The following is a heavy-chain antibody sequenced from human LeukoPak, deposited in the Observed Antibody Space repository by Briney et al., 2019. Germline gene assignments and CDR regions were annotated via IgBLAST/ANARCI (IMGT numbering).Heavy chain of an antibody. Sequence: GGSLRLSCAASGFTFSSYAMHWVRQAPGKGLEWVAVISYDGSNKYYADSVKGRFTISRDNSKNTLYLQMNSLRAEDTAVYYCARDRGSSWFSYYMDAWGKGTTVTVSS. CDR2: ISYDGSNK. J-gene: IGHJ6*03. CDR1: GFTFSSYA. CDR3: ARDRGSSWFSYYMDA. D-gene: IGHD6-13*01. V-gene: IGHV3-30-3*01.